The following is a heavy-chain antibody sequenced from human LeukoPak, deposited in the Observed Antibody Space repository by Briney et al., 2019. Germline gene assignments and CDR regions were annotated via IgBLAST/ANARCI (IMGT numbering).Heavy chain of an antibody. D-gene: IGHD3/OR15-3a*01. CDR2: IKHDGGEI. J-gene: IGHJ4*02. V-gene: IGHV3-7*01. CDR3: ARDEDWREIS. CDR1: GFTFSSCW. Sequence: GGSLRLSCAASGFTFSSCWMSWVRQAPGKGLERVANIKHDGGEIYYVDSVKGRFTISRDNAKSSLYLQMNSLRAEDTAVYYCARDEDWREISWGQGTLVTVSS.